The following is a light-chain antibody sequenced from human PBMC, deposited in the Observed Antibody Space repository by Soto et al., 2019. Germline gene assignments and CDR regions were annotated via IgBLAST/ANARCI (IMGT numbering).Light chain of an antibody. Sequence: AIQMKQSPAALSASVGDRVTITCRASHAITNRLAWYQQKPGKAPNLLIYAASNLQSGVPSRFSGSGSDTDFTLTISGLEPEDFATYYCLQDDSYPRTFGQGTNVDIK. CDR3: LQDDSYPRT. J-gene: IGKJ1*01. CDR2: AAS. V-gene: IGKV1-6*01. CDR1: HAITNR.